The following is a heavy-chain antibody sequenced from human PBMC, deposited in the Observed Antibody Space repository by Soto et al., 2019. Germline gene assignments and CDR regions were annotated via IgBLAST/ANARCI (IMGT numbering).Heavy chain of an antibody. CDR2: ISYDGSNK. V-gene: IGHV3-30-3*01. CDR3: ARDRITMVRGVITLYNWFDP. D-gene: IGHD3-10*01. CDR1: GFTFSSYA. J-gene: IGHJ5*02. Sequence: QVQLVESGGGVVQPGRSLRLSCAASGFTFSSYAMHWVRQAPGKGLEWVAVISYDGSNKYYADSVKGRFTISRDNSKNTLYLQMNSLRAEDTAVYYCARDRITMVRGVITLYNWFDPWGQGTLVTVSS.